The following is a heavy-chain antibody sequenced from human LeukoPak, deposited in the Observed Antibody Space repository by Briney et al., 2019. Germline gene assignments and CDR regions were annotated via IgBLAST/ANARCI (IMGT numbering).Heavy chain of an antibody. V-gene: IGHV5-51*01. CDR1: GYSFTSYW. CDR2: ISPGDSAT. Sequence: GESLKISCKGSGYSFTSYWIGWVRQMAGKGLEWRGIISPGDSATRYSPSFQGQVTISAAKSISTAYLQWSSLKASDTAKYYCARLGGGYSGYDCWFDPWGQGTLVTVSS. J-gene: IGHJ5*02. CDR3: ARLGGGYSGYDCWFDP. D-gene: IGHD5-12*01.